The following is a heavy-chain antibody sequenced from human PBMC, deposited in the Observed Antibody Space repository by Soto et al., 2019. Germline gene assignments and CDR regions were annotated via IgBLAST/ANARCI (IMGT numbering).Heavy chain of an antibody. CDR1: GYTFTSYA. Sequence: ASVKVSFKASGYTFTSYAMHWVRQAPGQRLEWMGWINAGNGNTKYSQKFQGRVTITRDTSASTAYMELSSLRSEDTAVYYCATNYYDSSGYYTSDYWGQGTLVTVSS. J-gene: IGHJ4*02. CDR3: ATNYYDSSGYYTSDY. V-gene: IGHV1-3*01. D-gene: IGHD3-22*01. CDR2: INAGNGNT.